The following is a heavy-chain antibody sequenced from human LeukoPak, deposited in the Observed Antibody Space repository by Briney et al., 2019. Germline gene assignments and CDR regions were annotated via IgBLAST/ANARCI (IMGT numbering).Heavy chain of an antibody. Sequence: PGGSLRLSCAASGFSFSSSGMNWVRQAPGKGLEWVSYIDTSSTTKNYADSVKGRFTISRDNAKNSLYLQMNSLRAEDTAVYYCAGPLGSPYFHHCGQGTLVTVSS. CDR1: GFSFSSSG. CDR2: IDTSSTTK. J-gene: IGHJ1*01. D-gene: IGHD3-10*01. CDR3: AGPLGSPYFHH. V-gene: IGHV3-48*01.